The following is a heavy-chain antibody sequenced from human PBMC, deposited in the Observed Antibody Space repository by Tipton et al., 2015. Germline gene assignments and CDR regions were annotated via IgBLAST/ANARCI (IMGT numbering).Heavy chain of an antibody. CDR2: SIPILGTA. CDR1: GDTFSSFA. CDR3: AREMSTVMDN. Sequence: QSGAEVKKPGSSVKVSCKADGDTFSSFAINWVRQAPGQGLEWMGVSIPILGTATYAQKFQGRLTLTADDSTKTVYMELSSLTSEVTAVFYCAREMSTVMDNWGQGTLVTVS. D-gene: IGHD5/OR15-5a*01. V-gene: IGHV1-69*01. J-gene: IGHJ4*02.